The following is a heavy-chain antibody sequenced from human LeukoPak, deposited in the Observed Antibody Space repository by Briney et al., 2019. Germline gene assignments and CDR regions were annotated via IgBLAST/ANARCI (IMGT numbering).Heavy chain of an antibody. Sequence: GPLRLSCAASGFTFSSYLMSWVRQAPGKGLEWVASIKQDGSEKYYVDSVKGRFTISRDNAKNSLYLQMNSLRAEDTALYYCARAPGEGWFDPWGQGTLVTVSS. V-gene: IGHV3-7*01. CDR1: GFTFSSYL. CDR2: IKQDGSEK. CDR3: ARAPGEGWFDP. J-gene: IGHJ5*02. D-gene: IGHD4-17*01.